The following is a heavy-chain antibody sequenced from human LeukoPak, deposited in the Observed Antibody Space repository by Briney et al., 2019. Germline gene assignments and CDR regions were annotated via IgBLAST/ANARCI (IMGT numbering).Heavy chain of an antibody. CDR3: ARLGSSSWYVDY. Sequence: PSETLSLTCTVSGGSINSYYWSWIRQAPGKGLEWIGYIYYSGSTNYNPSLKSRVTILVDTSKNQFSLKLSSVTAADTAVYYCARLGSSSWYVDYWGQGTLVTVSS. CDR1: GGSINSYY. V-gene: IGHV4-59*08. CDR2: IYYSGST. D-gene: IGHD6-13*01. J-gene: IGHJ4*02.